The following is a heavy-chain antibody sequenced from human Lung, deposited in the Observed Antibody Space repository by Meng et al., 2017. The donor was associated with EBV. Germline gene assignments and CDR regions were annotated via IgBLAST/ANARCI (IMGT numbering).Heavy chain of an antibody. D-gene: IGHD6-19*01. J-gene: IGHJ4*02. Sequence: VHLVQSGADVKTPGASVKVSWKASGYTFTSYDINWVRQGTGQGLEWMGWMNPNRGTTGYAQKFQGRVTMTRNISKSTAYMDLSSLRSEDTAVYYCATGVADFEYWGQGTLVTVSS. V-gene: IGHV1-8*01. CDR1: GYTFTSYD. CDR2: MNPNRGTT. CDR3: ATGVADFEY.